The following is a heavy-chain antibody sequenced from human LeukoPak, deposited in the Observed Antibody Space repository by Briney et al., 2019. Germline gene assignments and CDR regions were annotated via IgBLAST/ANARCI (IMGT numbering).Heavy chain of an antibody. V-gene: IGHV4-34*01. CDR2: INHSGST. CDR3: ARIRGGCSSTSCYGYYYYYGMDV. CDR1: GGSFSRYY. J-gene: IGHJ6*02. Sequence: SETLSLTCAVYGGSFSRYYWSWIRQPPGKGLEWIGEINHSGSTNYNPSLKSRVTISVDTSKNQSSLKLSSVTAADTAVYYCARIRGGCSSTSCYGYYYYYGMDVWGQGTAVTVSS. D-gene: IGHD2-2*01.